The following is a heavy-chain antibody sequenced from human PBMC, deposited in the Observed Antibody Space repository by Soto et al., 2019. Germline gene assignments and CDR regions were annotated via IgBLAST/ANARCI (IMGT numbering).Heavy chain of an antibody. Sequence: SETLSLTCTVSGGSISSSSYYWGWIRQPPGRGLEWIGSIYYSGSTYYNPSLKSRVTISVDTSKNQFSLKLSSVTAADTAVYYCATRGAARTFYFDYWGQGTLVTVSS. CDR3: ATRGAARTFYFDY. D-gene: IGHD6-6*01. J-gene: IGHJ4*02. CDR1: GGSISSSSYY. CDR2: IYYSGST. V-gene: IGHV4-39*01.